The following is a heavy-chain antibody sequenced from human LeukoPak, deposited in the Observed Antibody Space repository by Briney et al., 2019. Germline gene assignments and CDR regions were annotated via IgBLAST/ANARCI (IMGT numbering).Heavy chain of an antibody. Sequence: SETLSSPALSMVGPSVVTTGAGSASPQGRGWSGLGEINHSGSTNYNPSLKSRVTISVDTSKNQFSLKLSSVTAADTAVYYCARAPDSYLPYYFDYWGQGTLVTVSS. CDR1: VGPSVVTT. J-gene: IGHJ4*02. CDR3: ARAPDSYLPYYFDY. V-gene: IGHV4-34*01. D-gene: IGHD6-6*01. CDR2: INHSGST.